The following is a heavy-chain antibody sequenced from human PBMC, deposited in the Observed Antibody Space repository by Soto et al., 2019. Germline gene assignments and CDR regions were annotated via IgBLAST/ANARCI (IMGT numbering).Heavy chain of an antibody. V-gene: IGHV3-30*03. CDR3: ARALSPVLRFLEWLLACCSADYYYYGMDV. Sequence: GGSLRLSCAASGFTFSNYGMHWVRQAPGKGLEWVAVISYDGSNKYYADSVKGRFTVSRDNSKNTLYLQMNSLRAEDTAVYYCARALSPVLRFLEWLLACCSADYYYYGMDVWGQGTTVTVSS. J-gene: IGHJ6*02. CDR1: GFTFSNYG. CDR2: ISYDGSNK. D-gene: IGHD3-3*01.